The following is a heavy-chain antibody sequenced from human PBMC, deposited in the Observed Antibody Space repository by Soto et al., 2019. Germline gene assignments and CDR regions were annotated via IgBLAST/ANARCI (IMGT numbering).Heavy chain of an antibody. CDR1: GFTFDDYA. J-gene: IGHJ6*02. D-gene: IGHD3-3*01. CDR2: LSWYSGSI. Sequence: SLRLSCAASGFTFDDYAMHWVRQAPGKGLEWVSGLSWYSGSIGYADSVKGRFTISRDNAKNSPYQQMNRLRAEDTAWYYHAKDRGSYNFWSGHYYGMDVWGQGTTVTGSS. CDR3: AKDRGSYNFWSGHYYGMDV. V-gene: IGHV3-9*01.